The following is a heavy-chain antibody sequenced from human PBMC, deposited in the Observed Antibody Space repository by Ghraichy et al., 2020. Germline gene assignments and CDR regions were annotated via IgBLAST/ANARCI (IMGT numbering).Heavy chain of an antibody. D-gene: IGHD1-26*01. CDR2: INTNTGNP. CDR3: ASLPLSSVTDY. CDR1: GYTFTSYA. Sequence: ASVKVSCKASGYTFTSYAINWVRQAPGQGLEWMGWINTNTGNPTYAQGFTGRFVFSLDTSVSTAYLQISSLKAEDTAVYYCASLPLSSVTDYWGQGTLVTVSS. J-gene: IGHJ4*02. V-gene: IGHV7-4-1*02.